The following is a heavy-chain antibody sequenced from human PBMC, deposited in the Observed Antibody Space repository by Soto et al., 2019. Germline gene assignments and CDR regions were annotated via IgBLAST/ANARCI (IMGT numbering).Heavy chain of an antibody. Sequence: QVQLVESGGGVVQPGRSLRLSCAASGFTFSSYGMHWVRQAPGKGLEWVAVIWYDGSNKYYADSVKGRFTISRDNSKNTLYLQMNSLRAEDTAVYYCARVLLDMRFGELDYYFDYWGQGTLVTVSS. J-gene: IGHJ4*02. CDR2: IWYDGSNK. CDR1: GFTFSSYG. V-gene: IGHV3-33*01. D-gene: IGHD3-10*01. CDR3: ARVLLDMRFGELDYYFDY.